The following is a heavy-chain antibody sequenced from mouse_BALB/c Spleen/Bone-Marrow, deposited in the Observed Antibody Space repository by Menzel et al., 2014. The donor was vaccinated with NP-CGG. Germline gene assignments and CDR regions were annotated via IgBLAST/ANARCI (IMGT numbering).Heavy chain of an antibody. CDR2: ISYDGSN. CDR3: ARGNYVDY. CDR1: GYSITSGYY. V-gene: IGHV3-6*02. Sequence: QLQQSGPGLVKPSQSLSLTCSVTGYSITSGYYWNWIRQFPGNKLEWMGYISYDGSNNYNPSLKNRISITRDTSKNQFFLKLNSVTTEDTATYYCARGNYVDYWGQGTTLTVSS. J-gene: IGHJ2*01.